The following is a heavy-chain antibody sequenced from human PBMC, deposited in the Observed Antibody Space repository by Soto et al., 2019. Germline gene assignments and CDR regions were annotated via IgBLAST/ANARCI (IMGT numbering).Heavy chain of an antibody. D-gene: IGHD5-12*01. V-gene: IGHV3-23*01. J-gene: IGHJ4*02. Sequence: EVQLLESGGGLVQPGGSLRLSCAASGFTFSSYAMSWVRQAPGKGLEWVSAISGSGGSTYYADSVKGRFTISRDNSKNTLYLQINSLRAEDTAVYYCAQGYIVATIELGYWGQRTLVTVSS. CDR1: GFTFSSYA. CDR2: ISGSGGST. CDR3: AQGYIVATIELGY.